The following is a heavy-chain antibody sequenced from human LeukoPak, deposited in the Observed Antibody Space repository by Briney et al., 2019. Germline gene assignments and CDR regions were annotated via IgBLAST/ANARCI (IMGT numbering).Heavy chain of an antibody. V-gene: IGHV3-21*01. CDR3: AVLWFGESPIAGP. Sequence: GGSLSLCCAASGFTFSSYGMDWVRQPPGKGLEWVSSISTSSSYIYYPDSVRGRFTLSKDNARNSLYLQMNSMRAEDTVLYYGAVLWFGESPIAGPWGQGTLVTVSS. J-gene: IGHJ5*02. CDR1: GFTFSSYG. D-gene: IGHD3-10*01. CDR2: ISTSSSYI.